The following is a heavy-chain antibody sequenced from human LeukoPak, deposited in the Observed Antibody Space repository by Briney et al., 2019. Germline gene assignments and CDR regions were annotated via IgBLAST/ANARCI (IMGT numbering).Heavy chain of an antibody. CDR3: ARFSSAGEDY. CDR2: ISTDGTST. J-gene: IGHJ4*02. V-gene: IGHV3-74*01. CDR1: GSRFSDYW. D-gene: IGHD2-15*01. Sequence: GGSLRLSCAASGSRFSDYWMFWVRQAPGKGPVWVSHISTDGTSTTYADSVKGRFTISRDNAKNTMYLHMNSLRVEDTAVYYCARFSSAGEDYWGQGTLVTVSS.